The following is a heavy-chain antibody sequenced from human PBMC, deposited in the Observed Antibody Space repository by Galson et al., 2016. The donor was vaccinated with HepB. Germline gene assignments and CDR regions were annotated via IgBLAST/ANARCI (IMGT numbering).Heavy chain of an antibody. V-gene: IGHV3-15*01. CDR1: GFTFSNAW. D-gene: IGHD3-3*01. CDR3: TTSLFWRGSRFDY. CDR2: IRSKIEGGTT. Sequence: SLRLSCAASGFTFSNAWMIWVRQTPGKGLESVGRIRSKIEGGTTDYAAAVKGRCNISRDDSKNTVYVQINSLKTEDTAVYYCTTSLFWRGSRFDYWGQGILVTVSS. J-gene: IGHJ4*02.